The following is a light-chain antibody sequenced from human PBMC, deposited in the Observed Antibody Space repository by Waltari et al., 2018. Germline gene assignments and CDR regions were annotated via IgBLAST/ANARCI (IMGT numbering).Light chain of an antibody. J-gene: IGKJ4*01. V-gene: IGKV1-9*01. Sequence: DIQLTQSPSFLSASVGDRVTITCRAIQGITTYLVWYQQKPGQAPKVLIYAASTLQSGVPSRFSGSGSGTEFTLTITSLQPEDFATYYCQQVNGYPLTFGGGTKVEIK. CDR3: QQVNGYPLT. CDR1: QGITTY. CDR2: AAS.